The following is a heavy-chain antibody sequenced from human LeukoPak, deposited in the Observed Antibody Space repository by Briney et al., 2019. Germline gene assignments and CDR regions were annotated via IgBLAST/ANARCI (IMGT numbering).Heavy chain of an antibody. CDR2: INPNSGGT. CDR3: ARDLNIFGVVSYYFDY. D-gene: IGHD3-3*02. CDR1: GYTFTGYC. Sequence: ASVKVSCKASGYTFTGYCMHWVRQAPGQGLEWMGWINPNSGGTNYAQKFQGRVTMTRDTSISTAYMELSRLRSDDTAVYYCARDLNIFGVVSYYFDYWGQGTLVTVSS. V-gene: IGHV1-2*02. J-gene: IGHJ4*02.